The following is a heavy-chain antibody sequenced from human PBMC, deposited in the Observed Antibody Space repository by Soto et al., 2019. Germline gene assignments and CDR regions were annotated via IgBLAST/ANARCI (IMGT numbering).Heavy chain of an antibody. V-gene: IGHV3-33*01. J-gene: IGHJ4*02. D-gene: IGHD1-26*01. CDR3: ARDRGATRLDY. CDR2: IWYDGSNK. Sequence: GGSLRLSCAASGFTFSSYGMHWVRQAPGKGLEWVAVIWYDGSNKYYADSVKGRFTISRDNSKNTLYLQMNSLRAEDTAVYYCARDRGATRLDYWGQGTLVTVSS. CDR1: GFTFSSYG.